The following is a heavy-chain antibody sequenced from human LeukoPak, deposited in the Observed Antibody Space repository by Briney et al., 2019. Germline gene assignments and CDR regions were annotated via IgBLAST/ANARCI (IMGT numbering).Heavy chain of an antibody. CDR1: GGSFSGYY. CDR3: ATYSASSGSYQFDY. Sequence: SETLSLTCAVYGGSFSGYYWSWIRQPPGKGLEWIGEINHSGSTNYNPSLKSRVTISVDTSKNQFSLKLSSVTAADTAVYYCATYSASSGSYQFDYWGQGTLVTVSS. D-gene: IGHD3-10*01. J-gene: IGHJ4*02. V-gene: IGHV4-34*01. CDR2: INHSGST.